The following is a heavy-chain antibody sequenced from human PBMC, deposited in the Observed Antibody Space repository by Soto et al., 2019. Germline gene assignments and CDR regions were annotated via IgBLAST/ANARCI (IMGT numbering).Heavy chain of an antibody. J-gene: IGHJ5*02. CDR2: ISGSGVST. D-gene: IGHD4-17*01. Sequence: EGQLLESGGGLVQSGGYLRLSCAASGFTFSSCAMSWVRQAPGKGLEWVSAISGSGVSTFYADSVKGRFTISRDNSKNTLYLQMNSLRAEDTAVYYCARDQGTTVTIWFDPWGQGTHATVSS. CDR3: ARDQGTTVTIWFDP. CDR1: GFTFSSCA. V-gene: IGHV3-23*01.